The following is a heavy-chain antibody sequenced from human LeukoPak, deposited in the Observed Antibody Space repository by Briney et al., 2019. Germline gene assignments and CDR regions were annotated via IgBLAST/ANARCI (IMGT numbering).Heavy chain of an antibody. J-gene: IGHJ6*02. CDR3: ARVITMVRGVPPLTDV. CDR2: IYYSGST. Sequence: SETLSLTCTVSGGSISSYYWSWIRQPPGKGLEWIGYIYYSGSTNYNPSLKSRVTISVDTSKNQFSLKLSSVTAADTAVYYCARVITMVRGVPPLTDVWGQGTTVTVSS. CDR1: GGSISSYY. V-gene: IGHV4-59*01. D-gene: IGHD3-10*01.